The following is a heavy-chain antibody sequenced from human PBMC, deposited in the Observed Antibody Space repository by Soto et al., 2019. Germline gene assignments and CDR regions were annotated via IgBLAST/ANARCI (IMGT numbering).Heavy chain of an antibody. CDR1: GGSINSGDYY. Sequence: SETLSLTCTVSGGSINSGDYYWSWIRQPPGKGLEWIGNIYYNGITSYNPSLKSRVTISVDRSKNQFSLKLSSVTAADTAVYYCASTLIYSYFDYWGPGTLVTVSS. D-gene: IGHD2-2*02. V-gene: IGHV4-30-4*01. J-gene: IGHJ4*02. CDR3: ASTLIYSYFDY. CDR2: IYYNGIT.